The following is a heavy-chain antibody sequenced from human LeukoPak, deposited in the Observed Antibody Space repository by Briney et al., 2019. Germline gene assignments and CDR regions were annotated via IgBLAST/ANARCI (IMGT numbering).Heavy chain of an antibody. CDR1: GFTFSSYA. D-gene: IGHD5-24*01. CDR2: ISGSGGST. CDR3: AKDLAEMATIIDY. V-gene: IGHV3-23*01. J-gene: IGHJ4*02. Sequence: PGGSLRLSCAASGFTFSSYAMSWVRQAPGKGLERVSAISGSGGSTYYADSVKGRFTISRDNPKNTLYLQMNSLRAEDTAVYYCAKDLAEMATIIDYWGQGTLVTVSS.